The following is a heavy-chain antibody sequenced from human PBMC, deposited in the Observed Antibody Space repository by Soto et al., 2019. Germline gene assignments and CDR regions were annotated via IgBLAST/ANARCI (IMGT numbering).Heavy chain of an antibody. V-gene: IGHV3-23*01. J-gene: IGHJ5*02. CDR1: GYIFSSYG. Sequence: PGGSLRLSCAASGYIFSSYGMSWVRQAPGKGLEWVSGVGSSSGNTYYADSAKGRFTISRDDSKNMVYMQMNSLRAEDTAVYYCAPGAAAAGTDWFDAWGQGTLVTVSS. D-gene: IGHD6-13*01. CDR2: VGSSSGNT. CDR3: APGAAAAGTDWFDA.